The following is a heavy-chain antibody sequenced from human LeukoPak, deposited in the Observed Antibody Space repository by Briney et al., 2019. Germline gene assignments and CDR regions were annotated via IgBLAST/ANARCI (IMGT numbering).Heavy chain of an antibody. Sequence: GGSLRLSCAASGFTFRSYGMHCVRDAPGKGLEWVTFIWYDGSNKYYTDSVEGRFTISRDNSKNTLDLQMNSLRTEDTAVYYCAKDSYYYYIDVWGKGTTVTVSS. V-gene: IGHV3-30*02. J-gene: IGHJ6*03. CDR3: AKDSYYYYIDV. CDR1: GFTFRSYG. CDR2: IWYDGSNK.